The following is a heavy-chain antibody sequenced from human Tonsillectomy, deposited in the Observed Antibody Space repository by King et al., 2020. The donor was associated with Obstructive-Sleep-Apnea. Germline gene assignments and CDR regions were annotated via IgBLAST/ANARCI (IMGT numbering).Heavy chain of an antibody. CDR3: ARRERKPRSAYFFDF. D-gene: IGHD3-10*01. J-gene: IGHJ4*02. V-gene: IGHV4-39*01. Sequence: QLQESGPGLVKPSETLSLICSVSGGSISSSNYYWDWIRQPPGKGLECIASIYHSGNSYYNPSLKSRVSISVDKSKNQVSLKLSSVTAADTAIYYCARRERKPRSAYFFDFWGQGTLVTVSS. CDR1: GGSISSSNYY. CDR2: IYHSGNS.